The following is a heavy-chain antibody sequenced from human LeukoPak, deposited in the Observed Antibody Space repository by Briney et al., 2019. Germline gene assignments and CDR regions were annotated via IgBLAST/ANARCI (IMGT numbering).Heavy chain of an antibody. J-gene: IGHJ4*02. CDR2: ISYDGSNK. CDR3: ARPADYYDSSGYQALDY. CDR1: GFTFSSYA. V-gene: IGHV3-30*04. Sequence: GGSLRLSCAASGFTFSSYAMHWVRQAPGKGLEWVAVISYDGSNKYYADSVKGRFTISRDNSKNTLYLQMNSLRAEDTAVYYCARPADYYDSSGYQALDYWGQGTLVTVSS. D-gene: IGHD3-22*01.